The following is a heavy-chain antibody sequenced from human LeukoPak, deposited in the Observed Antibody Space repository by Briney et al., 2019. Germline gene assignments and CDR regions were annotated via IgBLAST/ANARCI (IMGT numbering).Heavy chain of an antibody. J-gene: IGHJ4*02. D-gene: IGHD1-26*01. CDR3: ARIVGASDY. Sequence: KPSETLSLTCTVSGGSISSSSYYWGWIRQPPGKGLEWIGSLYYSGSTYYNPSLKSRVTISVDTSKNQFSLKLSSVTAADTAVYYCARIVGASDYWGQGTLVTVSS. CDR1: GGSISSSSYY. CDR2: LYYSGST. V-gene: IGHV4-39*01.